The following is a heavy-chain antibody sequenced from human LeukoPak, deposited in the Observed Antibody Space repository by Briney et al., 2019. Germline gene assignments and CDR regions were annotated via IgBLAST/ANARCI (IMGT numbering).Heavy chain of an antibody. CDR3: ARLRVGSSSYNWFDP. Sequence: GESLTISCKGSGYSFTSYWIGWVRQMPGKGLEWMGIIYPGDSDTRYSPSFQGQVTISADKSISTAYLQWSSLKASDTAMYYCARLRVGSSSYNWFDPWGQGTLVTVSS. V-gene: IGHV5-51*01. D-gene: IGHD6-13*01. CDR2: IYPGDSDT. CDR1: GYSFTSYW. J-gene: IGHJ5*02.